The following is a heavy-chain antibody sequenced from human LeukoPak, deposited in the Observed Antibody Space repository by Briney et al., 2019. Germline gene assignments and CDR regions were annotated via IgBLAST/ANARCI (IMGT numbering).Heavy chain of an antibody. CDR3: ARGVGIQLWIY. CDR1: GGSSSVYY. D-gene: IGHD5-18*01. Sequence: SETLSLTCAVYGGSSSVYYWSWIRQPPGKGLEWIGEINHSGSTNYNPSLKGRVTISVDTSKNQFSLKLSSVTAADTAVYYCARGVGIQLWIYWGQGTLVTVSS. V-gene: IGHV4-34*01. CDR2: INHSGST. J-gene: IGHJ4*02.